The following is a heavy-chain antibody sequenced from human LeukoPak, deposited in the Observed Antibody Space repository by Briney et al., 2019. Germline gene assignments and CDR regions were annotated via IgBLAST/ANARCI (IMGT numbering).Heavy chain of an antibody. CDR3: VRVRSYDYIWGSYRFYGMDV. Sequence: GRSLRLSCAASGFTFSDYPIHWVRQAPGKGLEWVAIISHDGTIEYYAGSVRGRFTISRDNSQNKLYLRMDSLRAEDTAAYYCVRVRSYDYIWGSYRFYGMDVWGQGTTVTVSS. V-gene: IGHV3-30*01. CDR1: GFTFSDYP. J-gene: IGHJ6*02. CDR2: ISHDGTIE. D-gene: IGHD3-16*02.